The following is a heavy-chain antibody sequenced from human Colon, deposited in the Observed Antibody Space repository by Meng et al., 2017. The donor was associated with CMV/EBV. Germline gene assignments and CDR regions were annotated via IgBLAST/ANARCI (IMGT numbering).Heavy chain of an antibody. Sequence: ASVKVSCKASGYTFSDYDVNWVRQATGQGLEWLGRMKPNSDHTGYAQKFRDRVSFTTDTSTSTVYMELSSLRSEDTAVYYCARDGGSSWSFYNYGMDVWGQGTTVTVSS. D-gene: IGHD6-19*01. J-gene: IGHJ6*02. CDR2: MKPNSDHT. CDR1: GYTFSDYD. V-gene: IGHV1-8*03. CDR3: ARDGGSSWSFYNYGMDV.